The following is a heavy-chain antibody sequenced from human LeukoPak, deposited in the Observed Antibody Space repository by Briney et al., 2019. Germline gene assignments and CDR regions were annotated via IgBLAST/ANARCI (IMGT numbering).Heavy chain of an antibody. V-gene: IGHV3-23*01. CDR3: AKGGYTTCFDP. CDR1: GFTFSEYS. D-gene: IGHD2-15*01. CDR2: IRSNGRDT. Sequence: GGSLRLSCAASGFTFSEYSMTWVRQAPAKGLEWVSNIRSNGRDTYYTDSVKGRFTISRDNSKNTLYLEMNSLRAEDTAVYYCAKGGYTTCFDPWGQGTLVTVSS. J-gene: IGHJ5*02.